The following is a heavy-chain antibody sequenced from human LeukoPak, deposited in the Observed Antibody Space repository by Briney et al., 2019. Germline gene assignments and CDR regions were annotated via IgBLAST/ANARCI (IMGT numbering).Heavy chain of an antibody. J-gene: IGHJ4*02. CDR2: ISGSGGST. V-gene: IGHV3-23*01. Sequence: GGSLRLSCAASGFTFSSYAMSWVRQAPGKGLEWVSAISGSGGSTYYADSVKGRFTISRDNSKNTLYLQMNSLRAEDTAVYYCAKDYCSSTSYLTDYWGQGTLVTVSS. D-gene: IGHD2-2*01. CDR3: AKDYCSSTSYLTDY. CDR1: GFTFSSYA.